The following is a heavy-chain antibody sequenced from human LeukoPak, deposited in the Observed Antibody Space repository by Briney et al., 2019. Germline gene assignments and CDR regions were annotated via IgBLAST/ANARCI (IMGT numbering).Heavy chain of an antibody. V-gene: IGHV4-61*02. Sequence: PSQTLSLTCTVSGGSISSGSYYWRWIRQPAGKGLEWIVRTYTSGSTNYNPSLKSRFTISVDTSKNQFSLKLSSVTAADTAVYYCARAPITMVRGVITSNWFDPWGQGTLVTVSS. CDR1: GGSISSGSYY. J-gene: IGHJ5*02. CDR2: TYTSGST. D-gene: IGHD3-10*01. CDR3: ARAPITMVRGVITSNWFDP.